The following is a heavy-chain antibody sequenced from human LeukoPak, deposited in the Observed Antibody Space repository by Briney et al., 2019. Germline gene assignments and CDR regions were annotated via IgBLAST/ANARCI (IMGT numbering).Heavy chain of an antibody. J-gene: IGHJ6*02. D-gene: IGHD6-13*01. CDR2: IRSKAYGGTT. Sequence: GGSLRLSCTASGFTFGDYAMSWVRQAPGKGLEWVGFIRSKAYGGTTEYAASVKGRFTISRDDSKSIAYLQMNSLKTEDTAVYYCTRVMVGSSWYGEEYYYGMDVWGQGTTVTVSS. V-gene: IGHV3-49*04. CDR1: GFTFGDYA. CDR3: TRVMVGSSWYGEEYYYGMDV.